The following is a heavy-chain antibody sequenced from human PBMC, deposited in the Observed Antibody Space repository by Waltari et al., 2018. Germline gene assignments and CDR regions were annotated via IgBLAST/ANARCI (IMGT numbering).Heavy chain of an antibody. Sequence: QVQLVQSGAEVKKPGASVKVSCKASGYTFTSYAMHWVRQAPGQRLEWMGWINAGNGNTKYSQEFQGRVTITRDTSASTAYMELSSLRSEDMAVYYCARGPYCSGGSCFLYWYFDLWGRGTLVTVSS. D-gene: IGHD2-15*01. V-gene: IGHV1-3*03. CDR3: ARGPYCSGGSCFLYWYFDL. CDR1: GYTFTSYA. CDR2: INAGNGNT. J-gene: IGHJ2*01.